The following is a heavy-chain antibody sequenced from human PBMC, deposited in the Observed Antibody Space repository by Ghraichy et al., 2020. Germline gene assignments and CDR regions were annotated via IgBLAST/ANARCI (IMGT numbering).Heavy chain of an antibody. Sequence: ASVKVSCKVSGHSLSGLSIHWVRQAPGKGLEWVGGFDPEDGEMIYAQNFQDRVIMTEDTSTDTAYMEISNLRSEDTAVYYCARDRLDIVPLPGGESGVHSAYYYGLDVWGQGTTVTVSS. J-gene: IGHJ6*02. CDR2: FDPEDGEM. D-gene: IGHD2-2*03. CDR1: GHSLSGLS. CDR3: ARDRLDIVPLPGGESGVHSAYYYGLDV. V-gene: IGHV1-24*01.